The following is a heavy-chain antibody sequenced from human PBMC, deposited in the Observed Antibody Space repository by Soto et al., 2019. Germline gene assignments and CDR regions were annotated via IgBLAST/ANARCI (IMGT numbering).Heavy chain of an antibody. V-gene: IGHV1-69*02. CDR2: IIPILGIA. J-gene: IGHJ5*02. CDR1: GGTFSSYT. D-gene: IGHD2-8*01. Sequence: GASVKVSCKASGGTFSSYTISWVRQAPGQGLEWMGRIIPILGIANYAQKFQGRVTITADKSTSTAYMELSSLRSEDTAVYYCARGLSYRMVYARYNWFDPWGQGTLVTVSS. CDR3: ARGLSYRMVYARYNWFDP.